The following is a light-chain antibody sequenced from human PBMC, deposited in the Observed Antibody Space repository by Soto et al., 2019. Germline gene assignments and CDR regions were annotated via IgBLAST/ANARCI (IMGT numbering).Light chain of an antibody. CDR3: LQSNSFPYT. Sequence: DIQMTQSPSSVSASVGDRVTITCPASQRISSWLAWYQHAPGKAPKLLIFGGSNLQSGVPSRFSGSGSGTDFTLTISSLQPEDFATYYCLQSNSFPYTFGQGTRLEI. J-gene: IGKJ5*01. CDR1: QRISSW. CDR2: GGS. V-gene: IGKV1-12*01.